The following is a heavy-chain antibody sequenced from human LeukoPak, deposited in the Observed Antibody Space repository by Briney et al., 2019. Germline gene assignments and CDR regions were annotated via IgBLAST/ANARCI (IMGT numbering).Heavy chain of an antibody. CDR2: IWYDESIQ. V-gene: IGHV3-33*08. Sequence: GTSLRLSCTASGYTFSDYGMHWVRQAPGKGLEWVAVIWYDESIQYYADSVKGRFTISRDNSKNTLYLQMNSLRAEDTAVYYCARAGPGALDIGGKGTMVTVFS. J-gene: IGHJ3*02. CDR3: ARAGPGALDI. CDR1: GYTFSDYG. D-gene: IGHD3-10*01.